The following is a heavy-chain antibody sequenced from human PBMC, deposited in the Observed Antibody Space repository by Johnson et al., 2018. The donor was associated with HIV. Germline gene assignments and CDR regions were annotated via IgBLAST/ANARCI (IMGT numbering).Heavy chain of an antibody. Sequence: EVQLVESGGGVVQPGRSLRLSCAASGFTFDDYAMSWVRQAPGKGLEWVAAISGSGGSTYYADSVKGRFTISRDNSKNTLYLQMNSLRADDTAVYYCASRPGGDFCSGGSCRPTPYDGFDILGQGTMVTVSS. CDR2: ISGSGGST. CDR3: ASRPGGDFCSGGSCRPTPYDGFDI. J-gene: IGHJ3*02. CDR1: GFTFDDYA. V-gene: IGHV3-23*04. D-gene: IGHD2-15*01.